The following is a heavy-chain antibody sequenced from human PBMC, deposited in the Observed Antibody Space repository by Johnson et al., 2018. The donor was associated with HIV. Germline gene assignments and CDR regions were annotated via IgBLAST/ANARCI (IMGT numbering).Heavy chain of an antibody. CDR1: GFTLSSYA. CDR2: ITIDGDDT. J-gene: IGHJ3*01. Sequence: VQLVESGGGLVKPGGSLRLSCAASGFTLSSYAMSWVRQAPGKRLEWVSAITIDGDDTNYADTVKGRFIISRDNSKNTLSLQMNNLRVEDTGIYHCARVGDSFGFDVWGQGTMVTFSS. CDR3: ARVGDSFGFDV. D-gene: IGHD3-16*01. V-gene: IGHV3-23*04.